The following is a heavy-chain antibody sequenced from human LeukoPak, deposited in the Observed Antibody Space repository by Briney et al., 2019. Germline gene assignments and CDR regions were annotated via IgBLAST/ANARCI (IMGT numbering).Heavy chain of an antibody. CDR1: GYTFTSYA. Sequence: GASVKVSCKASGYTFTSYAMNWVRQAPGQGLEWMGWINTNTGNPTYAQGFTGRFVFSLDTSVSTAYLQISSLKAEDTADYYCARDFSYHYYYYYYGMDVWGQGTTVTVSS. CDR2: INTNTGNP. D-gene: IGHD2-2*01. J-gene: IGHJ6*02. CDR3: ARDFSYHYYYYYYGMDV. V-gene: IGHV7-4-1*02.